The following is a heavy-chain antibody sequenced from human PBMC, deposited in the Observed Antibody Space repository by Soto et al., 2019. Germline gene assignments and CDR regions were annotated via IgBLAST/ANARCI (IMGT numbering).Heavy chain of an antibody. CDR3: ARGGPPRRFYYYYYGMDV. V-gene: IGHV4-34*01. CDR1: GGSFSGYY. CDR2: INHSGST. Sequence: QVQLQQWGAGLLKPSETLSLTCAVYGGSFSGYYWSWIRQPPGKGLEWIGEINHSGSTNYNPSLKSRVTISVDTAKNQFSLKLSSVTAADTAVYYCARGGPPRRFYYYYYGMDVWGQGTTVTVSS. J-gene: IGHJ6*02.